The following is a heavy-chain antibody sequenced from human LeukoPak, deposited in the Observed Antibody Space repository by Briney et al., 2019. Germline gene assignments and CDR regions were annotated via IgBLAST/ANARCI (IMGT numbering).Heavy chain of an antibody. V-gene: IGHV4-39*01. CDR3: ARVQAHYYDSSGYIDY. J-gene: IGHJ4*02. D-gene: IGHD3-22*01. CDR2: MFYSGTT. Sequence: PSETLSLTCTVSGGSVNSNSSYWAWIRQPPGKGLEWIGSMFYSGTTYYNPSLKSRVTISVDTSKNQFSLKLSSVTAADTAVYYCARVQAHYYDSSGYIDYWGQGTLVTVSS. CDR1: GGSVNSNSSY.